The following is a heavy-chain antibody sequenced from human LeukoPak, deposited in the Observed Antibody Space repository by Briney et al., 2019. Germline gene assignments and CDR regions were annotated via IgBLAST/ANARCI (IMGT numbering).Heavy chain of an antibody. D-gene: IGHD4-23*01. J-gene: IGHJ4*02. CDR1: GFTFSSYE. CDR2: IKSKTDGGTT. CDR3: TTWTTVVTPENY. V-gene: IGHV3-15*01. Sequence: PGGSLRLSCAASGFTFSSYEMNWVRQAPGKGLEWVGRIKSKTDGGTTDYAAPVKGRFTISRDDSKNTLYLQMNSLKTEDTAVYYCTTWTTVVTPENYWGQGTLLTVSS.